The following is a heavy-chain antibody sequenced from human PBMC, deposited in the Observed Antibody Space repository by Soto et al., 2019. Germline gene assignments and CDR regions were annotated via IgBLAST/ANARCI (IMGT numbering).Heavy chain of an antibody. V-gene: IGHV1-69*04. J-gene: IGHJ6*03. CDR3: ARDGYDFWRGSLPTGGRYYYMDV. CDR1: GGTFSSYT. CDR2: IIPILGIA. Sequence: SVKVSCKASGGTFSSYTISWVRQAPGQGLEWMGRIIPILGIANYAQKFQGRVTITADKSTSTAYMELSSLRSEDTAVYYCARDGYDFWRGSLPTGGRYYYMDVWGKGTTVTVSS. D-gene: IGHD3-3*01.